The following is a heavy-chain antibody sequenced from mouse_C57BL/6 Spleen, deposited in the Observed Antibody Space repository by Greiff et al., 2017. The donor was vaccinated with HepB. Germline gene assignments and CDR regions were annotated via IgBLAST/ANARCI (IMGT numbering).Heavy chain of an antibody. CDR2: ISYDGSN. Sequence: EVKLQESGPGLVKPSQSLSLTCSVTGYSITSGYYWNWIRQFPGNKLEWMGYISYDGSNNYNPSLKNRISITRDTSKNQFFLKLNSVTTEDTATYYCAREGYDGGQYYFDYWGQGTTLTVSS. CDR3: AREGYDGGQYYFDY. J-gene: IGHJ2*01. V-gene: IGHV3-6*01. CDR1: GYSITSGYY. D-gene: IGHD2-2*01.